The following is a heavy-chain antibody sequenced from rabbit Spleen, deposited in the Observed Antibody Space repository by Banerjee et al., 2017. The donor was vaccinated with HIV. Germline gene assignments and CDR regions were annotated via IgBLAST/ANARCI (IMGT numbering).Heavy chain of an antibody. D-gene: IGHD2-1*01. CDR1: GFDFSGYG. J-gene: IGHJ4*01. CDR2: IDPLFGNT. Sequence: QEQLVESGGGLVQPGGSLKLSCKASGFDFSGYGMSWVRQAPGKGLEWIGYIDPLFGNTYSASWVNGRFTISSHNAQNTLYLQLNSLTAADTATYFCVRDRANIGGDYGPYYFDLWGPGTLVTVS. V-gene: IGHV1S47*01. CDR3: VRDRANIGGDYGPYYFDL.